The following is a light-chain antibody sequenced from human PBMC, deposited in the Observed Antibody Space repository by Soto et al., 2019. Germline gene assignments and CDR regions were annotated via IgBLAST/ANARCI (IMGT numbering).Light chain of an antibody. CDR1: SGHSSDA. V-gene: IGLV4-69*01. CDR3: QTWGTGILV. CDR2: LNSDGSH. J-gene: IGLJ3*02. Sequence: QPVLTQSPSASASLGASVKLTCALSSGHSSDAIAWHQQQPEKGPRALMKLNSDGSHTRGDGIPDRVSGSSSGAERYLTISSLQSEDEADYYCQTWGTGILVFGGGTKLTVL.